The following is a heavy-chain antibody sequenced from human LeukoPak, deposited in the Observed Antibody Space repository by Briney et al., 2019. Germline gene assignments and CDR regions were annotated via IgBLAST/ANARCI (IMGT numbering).Heavy chain of an antibody. D-gene: IGHD2-2*01. J-gene: IGHJ6*03. CDR2: IKSKTDGGTT. Sequence: SGGSLRLSCATSGFTFSNAWMSWVRQAPGKGLEWAVRIKSKTDGGTTDYAAPVKGRFTISRDDSKNTLYLQMNSLKTEDTAVYYCTTQITSPLYYYYYYMDVWGKGTTVTVSS. CDR3: TTQITSPLYYYYYYMDV. CDR1: GFTFSNAW. V-gene: IGHV3-15*01.